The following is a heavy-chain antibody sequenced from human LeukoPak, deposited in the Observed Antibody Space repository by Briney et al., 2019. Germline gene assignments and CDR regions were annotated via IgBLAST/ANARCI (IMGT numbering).Heavy chain of an antibody. CDR2: IYYSGGP. J-gene: IGHJ4*02. Sequence: SETLSLNCTVSGDSISSYYWSWIRQPPGMGLEWIGYIYYSGGPMYNPSLESRVTISVDTSESQFSLGLNSVTAADSAVYYCARCRNVYTRSCWLDSWGQGILVTVFS. CDR1: GDSISSYY. V-gene: IGHV4-59*01. CDR3: ARCRNVYTRSCWLDS. D-gene: IGHD3-10*02.